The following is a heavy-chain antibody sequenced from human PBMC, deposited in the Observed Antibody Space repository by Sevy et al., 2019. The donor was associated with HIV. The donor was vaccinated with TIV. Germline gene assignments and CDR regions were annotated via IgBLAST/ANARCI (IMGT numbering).Heavy chain of an antibody. V-gene: IGHV3-11*01. J-gene: IGHJ5*02. CDR3: ARAAGWFDA. Sequence: GGSLRLSCAASRFTFNDYNLSWIRQAPGKGLEWVSYISTSTSTTTIYYADSVKGRFTISRDNAKNSIYLQMNSLRVDDTALYYCARAAGWFDAWGQGTLVTVSS. CDR1: RFTFNDYN. CDR2: ISTSTSTTTI.